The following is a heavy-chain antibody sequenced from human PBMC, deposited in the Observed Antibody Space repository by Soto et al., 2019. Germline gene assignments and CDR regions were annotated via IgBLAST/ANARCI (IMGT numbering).Heavy chain of an antibody. CDR3: TRPTFGSTSCFDP. Sequence: EVQLVESGGGLVQPGGSLKLSCAASGFTFSGSAVHWVRQASGKGLEWVGRSGSKTSSYATSYAASVRGRFTISRDDSNNTASLQMNSLKTEDTAVYYCTRPTFGSTSCFDPWGQGTLVTVSS. J-gene: IGHJ5*02. V-gene: IGHV3-73*02. D-gene: IGHD2-2*01. CDR1: GFTFSGSA. CDR2: SGSKTSSYAT.